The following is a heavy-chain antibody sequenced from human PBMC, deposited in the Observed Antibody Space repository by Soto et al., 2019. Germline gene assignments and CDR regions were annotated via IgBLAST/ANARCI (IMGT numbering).Heavy chain of an antibody. CDR2: IWYDGSNK. J-gene: IGHJ4*02. D-gene: IGHD2-15*01. CDR3: AREREYCSGGSCYSVIDY. V-gene: IGHV3-33*01. CDR1: GFTFSSYG. Sequence: GGSLRLSCAASGFTFSSYGMHWVRQAPGKGLEWVAVIWYDGSNKYYADSVKGRFTISRDNSKNTLYLQMNSLRAEDTAVYYCAREREYCSGGSCYSVIDYWGQGTLVTVSS.